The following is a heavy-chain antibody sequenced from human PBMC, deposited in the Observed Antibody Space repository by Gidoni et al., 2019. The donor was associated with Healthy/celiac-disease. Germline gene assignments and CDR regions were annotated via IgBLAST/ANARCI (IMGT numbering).Heavy chain of an antibody. D-gene: IGHD5-18*01. CDR2: ISSSSSTI. CDR1: GFTFRTYT. CDR3: AREGQGYRYGRMGFDY. V-gene: IGHV3-48*01. Sequence: EVRLVESGGGLVPPGGSLSLPCAASGFTFRTYTMNWARQAPGKGLVWVSYISSSSSTIYYADSVKGRFTISRDNAKNSLYLQMNSRRAEDTAVYYCAREGQGYRYGRMGFDYWGQGTLVTVSS. J-gene: IGHJ4*02.